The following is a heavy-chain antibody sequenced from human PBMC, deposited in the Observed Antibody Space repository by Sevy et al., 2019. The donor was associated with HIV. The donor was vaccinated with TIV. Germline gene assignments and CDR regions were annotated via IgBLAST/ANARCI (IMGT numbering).Heavy chain of an antibody. Sequence: SETLSLTCTVSGGSMSSYCWSWIRQPPGKGLEWIGYIYHSGSTNYNPSLKSRVTISVDTSKNQFSLKLTSVTAADTAVYYCARDPGIAVAGEYYFDYWGQGTLVTVSS. D-gene: IGHD6-19*01. CDR3: ARDPGIAVAGEYYFDY. J-gene: IGHJ4*02. V-gene: IGHV4-59*13. CDR2: IYHSGST. CDR1: GGSMSSYC.